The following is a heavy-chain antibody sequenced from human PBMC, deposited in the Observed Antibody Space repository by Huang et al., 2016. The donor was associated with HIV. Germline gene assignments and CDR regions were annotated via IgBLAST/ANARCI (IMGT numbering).Heavy chain of an antibody. CDR3: ARDPRIQSWLNFFDY. CDR1: GFSTSSYW. J-gene: IGHJ4*02. CDR2: INSDGSST. Sequence: EVQLVESGGGLVQPGGSLRLSCAASGFSTSSYWMHWVRQAPGKGLVGGTRINSDGSSTSYADSVKGRFTISRDNAKNTLYLQMNSLRAEDTAVYYCARDPRIQSWLNFFDYWGQGTLVSVSS. V-gene: IGHV3-74*01. D-gene: IGHD3-22*01.